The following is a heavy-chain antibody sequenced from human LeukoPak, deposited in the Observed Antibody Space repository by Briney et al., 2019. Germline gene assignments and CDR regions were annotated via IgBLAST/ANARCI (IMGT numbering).Heavy chain of an antibody. CDR3: ARESDSSGLAAFDI. CDR2: ISSSSSTI. Sequence: PGGSLRLSCAASGFTFSSYSMNWVRQAPGKGLEWVSYISSSSSTIYYADSVKGRFTISRDNAKNSLYLQMNSLRAEDTAVYYCARESDSSGLAAFDIWGQGTMVTVSS. D-gene: IGHD3-22*01. V-gene: IGHV3-48*01. J-gene: IGHJ3*02. CDR1: GFTFSSYS.